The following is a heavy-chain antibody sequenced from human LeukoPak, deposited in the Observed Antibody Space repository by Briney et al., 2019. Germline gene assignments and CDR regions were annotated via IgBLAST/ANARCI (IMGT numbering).Heavy chain of an antibody. D-gene: IGHD3-10*01. V-gene: IGHV3-23*01. CDR1: GFTFSSYA. CDR2: ISGSGGST. J-gene: IGHJ5*02. CDR3: AKDWLLWFGDNNWFGP. Sequence: GGSLRLSCAASGFTFSSYAMSWVRQAPGKGLEWVSAISGSGGSTYYADSVKGRFTISRDNSKNTLYLQMNSLRAEDTAVYYCAKDWLLWFGDNNWFGPWGQGTLVTVSS.